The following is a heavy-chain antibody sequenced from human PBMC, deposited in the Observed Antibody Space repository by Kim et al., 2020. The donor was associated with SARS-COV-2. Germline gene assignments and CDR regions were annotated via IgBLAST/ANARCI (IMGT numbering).Heavy chain of an antibody. CDR3: ARRPYYYGSGSYDTLDY. Sequence: ASVKVSCKASGYTFTSYGISWVRQAPGQGLEWMGWISAYNGNTNYAQKLQGRVTMTTDTSTSTAYMELRSLRSDDTAVYYCARRPYYYGSGSYDTLDYWGQGTMVTVSS. CDR1: GYTFTSYG. J-gene: IGHJ4*02. D-gene: IGHD3-10*01. V-gene: IGHV1-18*01. CDR2: ISAYNGNT.